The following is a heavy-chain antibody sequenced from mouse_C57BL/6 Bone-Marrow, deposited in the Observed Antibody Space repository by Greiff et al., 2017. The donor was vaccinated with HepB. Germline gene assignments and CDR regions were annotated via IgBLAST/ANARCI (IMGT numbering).Heavy chain of an antibody. J-gene: IGHJ2*01. D-gene: IGHD1-1*01. CDR2: IYPSDSET. CDR3: ARAEFTTVVAPRHFDY. CDR1: GYTFTSYW. V-gene: IGHV1-61*01. Sequence: QVHVKQPGAELVRPGSSVKLSCKASGYTFTSYWMDWVKQRPGQGLEWIGNIYPSDSETHYNQKFKDKATLTVDKSSSTAYMQLSSLTSEDSAVYYCARAEFTTVVAPRHFDYWGQGTTLTVSS.